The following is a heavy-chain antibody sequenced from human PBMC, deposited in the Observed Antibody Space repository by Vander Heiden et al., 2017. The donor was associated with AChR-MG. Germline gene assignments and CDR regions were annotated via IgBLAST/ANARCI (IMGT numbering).Heavy chain of an antibody. J-gene: IGHJ6*02. Sequence: QVQLQESGPGLVKPSETPSLTCTVSGGPIRSYYWSWIRQARGKGLEWIGYIYYSGSTNYNPSLKSRVTISVDTSKNQFSLKLGSVTAADTAVYYCARDAFGDNYYYGMDVWGQGTTVTVSS. V-gene: IGHV4-59*01. D-gene: IGHD3-10*01. CDR2: IYYSGST. CDR1: GGPIRSYY. CDR3: ARDAFGDNYYYGMDV.